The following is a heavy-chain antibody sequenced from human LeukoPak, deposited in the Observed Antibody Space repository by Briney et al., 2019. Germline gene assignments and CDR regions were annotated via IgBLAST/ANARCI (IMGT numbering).Heavy chain of an antibody. D-gene: IGHD3-10*01. CDR2: IHTSGST. V-gene: IGHV4-61*02. Sequence: SQTLSLTCAVSGGSISSGGYSWSWIRQPPGKGLEWIGRIHTSGSTKYNPSLMSRVTMSVDTSKNQFSLKVSSVTAADTAVYYCARDRYYYGSGSYPYMDVWGKGTTVTISS. J-gene: IGHJ6*03. CDR3: ARDRYYYGSGSYPYMDV. CDR1: GGSISSGGYS.